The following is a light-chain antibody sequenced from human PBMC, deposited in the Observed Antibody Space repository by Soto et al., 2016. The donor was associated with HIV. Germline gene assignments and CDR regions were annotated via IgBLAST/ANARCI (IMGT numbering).Light chain of an antibody. V-gene: IGKV1-5*03. CDR3: QQANSFPPT. Sequence: DIQMTQSPSTLSASVGDRVTITCRASQSISSWLAWYQQKPGKAPKLLIYKASSLESGVPSRFSGSGSGTEFTLTISRLQPDDFATYYCQQANSFPPTFGGGTKVEIK. CDR2: KAS. CDR1: QSISSW. J-gene: IGKJ4*01.